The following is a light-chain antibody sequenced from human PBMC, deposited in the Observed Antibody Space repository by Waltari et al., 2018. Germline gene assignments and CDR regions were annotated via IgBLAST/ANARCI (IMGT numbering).Light chain of an antibody. Sequence: QSALTQPGSVSGSPGQSITSTCTRTSLNVCSYKHVTRYQQHPGKAPKLKIHEFSKRPSGVSNRFSGSKSSNTASLTITGRQAEDEADYYCSSYTSSSSYVFGTGTKVTVL. V-gene: IGLV2-14*01. J-gene: IGLJ1*01. CDR1: SLNVCSYKH. CDR2: EFS. CDR3: SSYTSSSSYV.